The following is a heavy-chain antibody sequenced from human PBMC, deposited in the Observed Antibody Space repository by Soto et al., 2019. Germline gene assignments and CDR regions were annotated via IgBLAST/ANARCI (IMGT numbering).Heavy chain of an antibody. CDR3: ARGRGGYSYGWGRYYYYGMDV. J-gene: IGHJ6*02. D-gene: IGHD5-18*01. Sequence: SETLSLTCAVYGGSFSGYYWSWIRQPPGKGLEWIGEINHSGSTNYNPSLKSRVTISVDTSKNQFSLKLSSVTAADTAVYYCARGRGGYSYGWGRYYYYGMDVWGQGTTVTVSS. CDR2: INHSGST. CDR1: GGSFSGYY. V-gene: IGHV4-34*01.